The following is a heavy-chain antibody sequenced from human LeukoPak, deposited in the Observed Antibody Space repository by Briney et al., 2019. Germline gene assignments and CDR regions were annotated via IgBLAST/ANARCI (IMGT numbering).Heavy chain of an antibody. J-gene: IGHJ4*02. CDR3: ARDLDGSSFLGY. Sequence: GGSLRLSCAASGLTVSAFGMNWVRQAPGKGLEWVSCISRTSSHIFYGDSVKGRFTISRDNARSSLYLQMDSLRDEDTAVYYCARDLDGSSFLGYWGQGALVTVSS. D-gene: IGHD6-6*01. CDR1: GLTVSAFG. CDR2: ISRTSSHI. V-gene: IGHV3-21*01.